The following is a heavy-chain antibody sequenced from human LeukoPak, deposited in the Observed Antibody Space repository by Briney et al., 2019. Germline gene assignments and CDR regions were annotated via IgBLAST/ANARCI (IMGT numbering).Heavy chain of an antibody. V-gene: IGHV6-1*01. CDR1: GDSVSSNNAA. CDR3: AREGTLVRGVMNHFDY. J-gene: IGHJ4*02. Sequence: SQTLSLTCAISGDSVSSNNAAWNWIRQSPSRGLEWLGRTFYRSQWYNDYAVSVRSRIIINPDTSKNQFSLQLNSVTPEDTAVYYCAREGTLVRGVMNHFDYWGQGILVTVSS. CDR2: TFYRSQWYN. D-gene: IGHD3-10*01.